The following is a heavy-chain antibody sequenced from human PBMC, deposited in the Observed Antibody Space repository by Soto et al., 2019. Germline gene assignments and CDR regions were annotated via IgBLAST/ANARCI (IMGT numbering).Heavy chain of an antibody. D-gene: IGHD3-22*01. CDR1: GGSMSSYY. V-gene: IGHV4-59*01. CDR2: VYYSGTT. J-gene: IGHJ5*02. Sequence: SETLSLTCTVSGGSMSSYYWSCIRQSPGRGLEWIGYVYYSGTTDYNPSLKSRVTMSVDTSKNQFSLKLPSLTAADTAIYYCARPSFTYSYDGRGYVSRFDAWGQGTLVTLSS. CDR3: ARPSFTYSYDGRGYVSRFDA.